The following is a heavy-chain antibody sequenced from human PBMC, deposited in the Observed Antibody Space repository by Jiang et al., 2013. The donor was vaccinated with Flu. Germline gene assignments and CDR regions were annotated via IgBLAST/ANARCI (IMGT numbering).Heavy chain of an antibody. CDR2: ISAYNGNT. D-gene: IGHD2-2*01. CDR1: GYTFTSYG. CDR3: ARVGSGGENIVVVPALYMDV. Sequence: SGAEVKKPGASVKVSCKASGYTFTSYGISWVRQAPGQGLEWMGWISAYNGNTNYAQKLQGRVTMTTDTSTSTAYMELRSLRSDDTAVYYCARVGSGGENIVVVPALYMDVWGKGTTVTVSS. J-gene: IGHJ6*03. V-gene: IGHV1-18*04.